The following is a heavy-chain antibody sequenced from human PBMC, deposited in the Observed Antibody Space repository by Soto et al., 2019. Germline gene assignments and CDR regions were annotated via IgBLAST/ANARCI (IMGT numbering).Heavy chain of an antibody. CDR2: IRSKAYGGTT. V-gene: IGHV3-49*03. Sequence: GSLRLSCPASGFTFGDYAMSWFRQAPGKGLEWVGFIRSKAYGGTTEYAASVKGRFTISRDDSKSIAYLQMNSLKTEDTAVYYCTRRITIFGVVRGLWGQGTLVTVSS. CDR3: TRRITIFGVVRGL. J-gene: IGHJ4*02. D-gene: IGHD3-3*01. CDR1: GFTFGDYA.